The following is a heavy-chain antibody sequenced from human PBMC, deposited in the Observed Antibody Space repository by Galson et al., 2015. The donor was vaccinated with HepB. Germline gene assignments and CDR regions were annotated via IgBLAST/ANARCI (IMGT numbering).Heavy chain of an antibody. CDR1: GYTFSSYD. Sequence: SVKVSCKVSGYTFSSYDIKWVRQGTGLGLEWMGRMNPNSGNTVYAQKFQGRVTMTEDTSTDTFYMDLSSLRFGDAAVYYCATSSLPQVPFWSGYGYYYYGMDVWGQGTTVTVSS. CDR3: ATSSLPQVPFWSGYGYYYYGMDV. CDR2: MNPNSGNT. V-gene: IGHV1-8*01. D-gene: IGHD3-3*01. J-gene: IGHJ6*02.